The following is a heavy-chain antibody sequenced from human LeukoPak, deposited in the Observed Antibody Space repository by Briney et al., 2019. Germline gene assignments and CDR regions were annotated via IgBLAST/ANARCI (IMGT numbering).Heavy chain of an antibody. CDR2: IKQDGSEK. CDR3: ARDPDPYYFDY. Sequence: PGGSLRLSCAASGFTFSSYWMSWVRQAPGKGLEWVANIKQDGSEKYYVDSVKGRFTISRDNAKNSLYLQMNSLRAEDTAMYYCARDPDPYYFDYWGQGTLVTVSS. J-gene: IGHJ4*02. CDR1: GFTFSSYW. V-gene: IGHV3-7*01.